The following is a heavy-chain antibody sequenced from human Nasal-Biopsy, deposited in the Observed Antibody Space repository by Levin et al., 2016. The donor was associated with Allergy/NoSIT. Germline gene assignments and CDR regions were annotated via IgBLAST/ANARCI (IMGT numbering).Heavy chain of an antibody. D-gene: IGHD2-15*01. CDR1: GGSITTHY. CDR3: ARWGECSGGGCYLSVPAFDI. Sequence: GSLRLSCTVSGGSITTHYWNWIRQPPGKGLEWIGFSHHSGNSMYNPSLNSRVTISVDTSKNHHSLRLNSVTAADTAVYYCARWGECSGGGCYLSVPAFDIWGQGTRVTVSS. CDR2: SHHSGNS. J-gene: IGHJ3*02. V-gene: IGHV4-59*11.